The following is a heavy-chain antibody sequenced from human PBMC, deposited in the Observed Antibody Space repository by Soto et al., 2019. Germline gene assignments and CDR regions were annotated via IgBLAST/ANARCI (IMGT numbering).Heavy chain of an antibody. CDR1: GVTIRGKKY. D-gene: IGHD1-1*01. J-gene: IGHJ3*01. Sequence: VVSLSLCCAAFGVTIRGKKYVAWISQAPGKGLEWVSALYDLDGSFYAASVKGRFTTSSDSSKTTVYLQMNDLRPDDTAVYYCATWHEREHAYDVWVQGTTVTVSS. CDR2: LYDLDGS. V-gene: IGHV3-53*01. CDR3: ATWHEREHAYDV.